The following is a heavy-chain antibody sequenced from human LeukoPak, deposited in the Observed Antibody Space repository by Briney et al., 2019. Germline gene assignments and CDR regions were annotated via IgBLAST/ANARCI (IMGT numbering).Heavy chain of an antibody. CDR2: IIPILGIA. J-gene: IGHJ4*02. D-gene: IGHD2-15*01. CDR1: GYTFTSYG. CDR3: ARGSSVALPTDY. Sequence: SVKVSCKASGYTFTSYGIIWVRQAPGQGLEWMGRIIPILGIANYAQKFQGRVTITADKSTSTAYMELSSLRSEDTAVYYCARGSSVALPTDYWGQGTLVTVSS. V-gene: IGHV1-69*04.